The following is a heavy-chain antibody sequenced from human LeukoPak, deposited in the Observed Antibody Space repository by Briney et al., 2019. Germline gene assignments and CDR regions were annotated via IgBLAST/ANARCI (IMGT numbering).Heavy chain of an antibody. V-gene: IGHV1-69*04. CDR1: GGTFSSYA. J-gene: IGHJ4*02. D-gene: IGHD3-22*01. CDR2: IIPILGIA. CDR3: ARAHSSGYYARFDY. Sequence: GASVKVSCKASGGTFSSYAISWVRQAPGQGLEWMGRIIPILGIANYAQKFQGRVTITADKSTSTAYMELSSLRSEDTAVCYCARAHSSGYYARFDYWGQGTLVTVSS.